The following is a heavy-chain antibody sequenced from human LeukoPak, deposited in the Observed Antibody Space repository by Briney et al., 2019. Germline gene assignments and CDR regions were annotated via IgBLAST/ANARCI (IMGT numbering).Heavy chain of an antibody. V-gene: IGHV3-30*03. J-gene: IGHJ6*03. CDR1: GFTFSSYG. CDR2: ISYDGSNK. Sequence: GWSLRLSCAASGFTFSSYGMHWVRQAPGKGLEWVAVISYDGSNKYYADSVKGRFTISRDNAKNSLYLQMNSLRAEDTAVYYCARPGASIYYYYYYMDVWGKGTTVTVSS. CDR3: ARPGASIYYYYYYMDV. D-gene: IGHD1-26*01.